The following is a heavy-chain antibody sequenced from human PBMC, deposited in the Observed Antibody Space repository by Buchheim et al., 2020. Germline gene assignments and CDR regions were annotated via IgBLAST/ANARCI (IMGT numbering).Heavy chain of an antibody. V-gene: IGHV3-33*08. CDR1: GFTFSTYD. D-gene: IGHD3-10*01. CDR3: AREETFYYGSGSYPSYSMDV. Sequence: VQLVESGGGLVQPGGSLRLSCTASGFTFSTYDMNWVRQAPGKGLEWVAVIRYDGSNKYYGDSVKGRFTISRDNSKDTLSLQMDSLGVEDTAVYYCAREETFYYGSGSYPSYSMDVWGQGTT. CDR2: IRYDGSNK. J-gene: IGHJ6*02.